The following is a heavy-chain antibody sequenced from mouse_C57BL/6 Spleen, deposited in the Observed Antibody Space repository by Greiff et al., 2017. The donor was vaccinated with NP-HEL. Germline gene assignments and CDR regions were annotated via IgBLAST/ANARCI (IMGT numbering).Heavy chain of an antibody. CDR3: ARVRNSNWDAMDY. V-gene: IGHV5-16*01. CDR2: INYDGSST. D-gene: IGHD2-5*01. Sequence: DVHLVESEGGLVQPGSSMKLSCTASGFTFSDYYMAWVRQVPEKGLEWVANINYDGSSTYYLDSLKSRFIISRDNAKNILYLQMSSLKSEDTATYYCARVRNSNWDAMDYWGQGTSVTVSS. CDR1: GFTFSDYY. J-gene: IGHJ4*01.